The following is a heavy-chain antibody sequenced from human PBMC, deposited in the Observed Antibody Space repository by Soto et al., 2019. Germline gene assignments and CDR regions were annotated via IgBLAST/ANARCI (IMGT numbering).Heavy chain of an antibody. V-gene: IGHV4-31*03. D-gene: IGHD2-15*01. Sequence: QVQLQESGPGLVKPSQTLSLTCTVSGGSISSGGYYWSWIRQHPGKGLEWIGYIYYSGSTYYNPSLKSRVTLSVDTSKNQSALKLSSVTAADPAVYYCARDTPVVVVAATFNGMDVWGQGTTVTVSS. CDR2: IYYSGST. CDR3: ARDTPVVVVAATFNGMDV. J-gene: IGHJ6*02. CDR1: GGSISSGGYY.